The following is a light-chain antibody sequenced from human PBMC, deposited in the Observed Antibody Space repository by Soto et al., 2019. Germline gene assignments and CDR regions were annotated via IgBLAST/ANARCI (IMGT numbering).Light chain of an antibody. CDR3: AAWDDSLNYV. V-gene: IGLV1-44*01. J-gene: IGLJ1*01. Sequence: QSVLTQPPSASGTPGQRVTISCSGGSSNIGSNTVNWYQQLPGTAPKLLIYSNNQRPPGVPDRFSGSKSGTSASLAISGLQSEDEADYYCAAWDDSLNYVFGTGTKVTVL. CDR2: SNN. CDR1: SSNIGSNT.